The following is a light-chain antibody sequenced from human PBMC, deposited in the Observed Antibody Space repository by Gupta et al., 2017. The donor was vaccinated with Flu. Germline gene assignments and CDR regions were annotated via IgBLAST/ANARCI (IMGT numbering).Light chain of an antibody. CDR2: GAS. Sequence: PSSLSASPGERVTLPCRASQSVSTNLAWYQQKPGKAPRLLIYGASTRATGIPARFSGSGSGTEFTLTISSLQSEDFAVYCCQQYNNCPRTFGLGTKVEIK. V-gene: IGKV3-15*01. J-gene: IGKJ1*01. CDR3: QQYNNCPRT. CDR1: QSVSTN.